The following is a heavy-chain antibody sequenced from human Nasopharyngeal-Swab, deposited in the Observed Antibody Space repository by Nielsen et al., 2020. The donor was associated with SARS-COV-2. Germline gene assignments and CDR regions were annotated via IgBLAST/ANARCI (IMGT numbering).Heavy chain of an antibody. V-gene: IGHV4-4*02. CDR1: GGSVISSIW. CDR3: ARGGYYGSGSYQN. D-gene: IGHD3-10*01. J-gene: IGHJ4*02. CDR2: IYHSGST. Sequence: SRSLTSAVYGGSVISSIWRSWVSQPPGKGLEWIGEIYHSGSTNYNPSLKSRVTISVDKSKNQFSLKLSSVTAADTAVYYCARGGYYGSGSYQNWGQGTLVTVSS.